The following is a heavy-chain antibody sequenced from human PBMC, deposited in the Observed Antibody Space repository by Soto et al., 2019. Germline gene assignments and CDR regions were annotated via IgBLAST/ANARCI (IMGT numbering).Heavy chain of an antibody. J-gene: IGHJ4*03. CDR2: INPRRGLT. CDR1: GYMFDNYY. CDR3: ARDGVLNAARSRFFDN. Sequence: ASVKVSCKASGYMFDNYYIHWVRQTPGQGRQWIGVINPRRGLTTYAQKFHDRVSMTWDPTTTTVFMXLTSMTSEDTAIYYSARDGVLNAARSRFFDNWG. D-gene: IGHD6-6*01. V-gene: IGHV1-46*02.